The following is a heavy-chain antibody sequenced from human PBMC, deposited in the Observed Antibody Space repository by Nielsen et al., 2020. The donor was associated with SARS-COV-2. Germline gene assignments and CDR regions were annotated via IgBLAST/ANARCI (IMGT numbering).Heavy chain of an antibody. D-gene: IGHD2-15*01. V-gene: IGHV4-34*01. CDR2: INHSGST. Sequence: RQAPGKGLGWIGEINHSGSTNYNPSLKSRVTISVDTSKNQFSLKLSSVTAADTAVYYCARGKGRDIVVVVARYYYYYMDVWGKGTTVTVSS. CDR3: ARGKGRDIVVVVARYYYYYMDV. J-gene: IGHJ6*03.